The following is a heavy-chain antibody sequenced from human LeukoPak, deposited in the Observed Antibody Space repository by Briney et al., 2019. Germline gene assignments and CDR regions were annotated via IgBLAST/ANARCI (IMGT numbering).Heavy chain of an antibody. J-gene: IGHJ6*03. V-gene: IGHV3-21*01. Sequence: GGSLRLSCAASGFTFSSYSMNWVRQAPGKGLEWVSSISSSSDYIYYADSVKGRFTISRDNARNSLYLQMNSLRAEDTAVYYCARTPGERYCSGGSCYFHYYYMDVGGKGTTVTVSS. CDR1: GFTFSSYS. CDR2: ISSSSDYI. D-gene: IGHD2-15*01. CDR3: ARTPGERYCSGGSCYFHYYYMDV.